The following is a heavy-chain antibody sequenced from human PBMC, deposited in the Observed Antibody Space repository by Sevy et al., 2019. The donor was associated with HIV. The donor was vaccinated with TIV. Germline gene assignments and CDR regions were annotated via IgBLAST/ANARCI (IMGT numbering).Heavy chain of an antibody. J-gene: IGHJ3*02. Sequence: SETLSLTCTVSDGSISGYYWSWIRQPPGKGLEWIGNIHYRGNTKYNPSLKSRITISVDTSRNQYFLKLTSMTAADMAVNYCGRDVGKWAFDIWGQGTMVTVSS. CDR1: DGSISGYY. CDR3: GRDVGKWAFDI. CDR2: IHYRGNT. D-gene: IGHD7-27*01. V-gene: IGHV4-59*12.